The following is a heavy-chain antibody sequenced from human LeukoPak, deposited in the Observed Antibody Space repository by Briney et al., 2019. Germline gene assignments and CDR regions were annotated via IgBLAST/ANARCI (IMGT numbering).Heavy chain of an antibody. CDR3: ARGLYYYGSGSYSPDAFDI. V-gene: IGHV6-1*01. Sequence: SQTLSLTCAISGDSVSSNSAAWNWIRQSPSRGLEWLGRTYYRSKWYNDYAVSVKSQITINPDTSKNQFSLQLNSVTPEDTAVYYCARGLYYYGSGSYSPDAFDIWGQGTMVTVSS. CDR1: GDSVSSNSAA. J-gene: IGHJ3*02. CDR2: TYYRSKWYN. D-gene: IGHD3-10*01.